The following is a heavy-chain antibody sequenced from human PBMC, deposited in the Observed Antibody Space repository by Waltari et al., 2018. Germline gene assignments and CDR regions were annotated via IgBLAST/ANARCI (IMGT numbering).Heavy chain of an antibody. CDR3: AAARNYDFWSGHPNWFDP. CDR2: IVVGSGNT. Sequence: QMQLVQSGPEVKKPGTSVKFSCTASGFTFTSSAMHCVRQARGPRLEWIGWIVVGSGNTNYAQKLQERVTITRDMSTSTAYMELSSLRSEDTAVYYCAAARNYDFWSGHPNWFDPWGQGTLVTVSS. D-gene: IGHD3-3*01. CDR1: GFTFTSSA. J-gene: IGHJ5*02. V-gene: IGHV1-58*02.